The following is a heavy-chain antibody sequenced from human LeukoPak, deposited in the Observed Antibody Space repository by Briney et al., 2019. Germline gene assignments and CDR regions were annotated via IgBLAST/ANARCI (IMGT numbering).Heavy chain of an antibody. D-gene: IGHD5-12*01. V-gene: IGHV3-53*01. CDR2: IYSGGTT. CDR3: AKGDGYDDFDY. Sequence: GGSLRLSYAGSGFTVRSICMSWVRQAPGKGLEWISVIYSGGTTNYADSVKGRFTISRDNSKNTLFLQMNSLRAEDTAVYYCAKGDGYDDFDYWGQGTLVTVSS. J-gene: IGHJ4*02. CDR1: GFTVRSIC.